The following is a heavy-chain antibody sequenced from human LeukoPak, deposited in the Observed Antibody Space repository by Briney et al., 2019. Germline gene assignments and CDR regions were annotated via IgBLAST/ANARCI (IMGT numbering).Heavy chain of an antibody. CDR1: GYSISSGYY. CDR3: ARQIVGANDY. J-gene: IGHJ4*02. CDR2: IYHSGST. V-gene: IGHV4-38-2*01. Sequence: PSETLSLTCAVSGYSISSGYYWGWLRQPPGKGLEWIGSIYHSGSTYYNPSLKSRVTISVDTSKNQFSLKLSSVTAADTAVYYCARQIVGANDYWGQGTLVTVSS. D-gene: IGHD1-26*01.